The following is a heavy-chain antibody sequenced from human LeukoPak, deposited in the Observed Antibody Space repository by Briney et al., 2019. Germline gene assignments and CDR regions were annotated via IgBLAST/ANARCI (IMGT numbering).Heavy chain of an antibody. V-gene: IGHV3-48*01. CDR1: GFTFSSYS. D-gene: IGHD6-13*01. CDR2: ISSSSSTI. Sequence: GGSLRLSCAASGFTFSSYSMNWVRQAPGKGLEWVSYISSSSSTIYYADSVKGRFTISRDNSKNTLYLQMSSLRAEDTAVYYCAREGIAAAGTTFDYWGQGTLVTVSS. J-gene: IGHJ4*02. CDR3: AREGIAAAGTTFDY.